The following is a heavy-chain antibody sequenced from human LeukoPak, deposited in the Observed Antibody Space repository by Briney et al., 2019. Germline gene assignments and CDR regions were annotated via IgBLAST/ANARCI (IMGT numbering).Heavy chain of an antibody. D-gene: IGHD3-22*01. V-gene: IGHV1-18*01. J-gene: IGHJ4*02. CDR1: GYTFTSYG. Sequence: ASVKVTCKASGYTFTSYGTTWVRQAPGQGLEGMGWISAFNGNTDYAQKLQGRVTMTTDTSTKIAYMELRSLRSDDTAVYYCARGYQTSYYDRSGYLTYFDYWGQGTLVTVSS. CDR3: ARGYQTSYYDRSGYLTYFDY. CDR2: ISAFNGNT.